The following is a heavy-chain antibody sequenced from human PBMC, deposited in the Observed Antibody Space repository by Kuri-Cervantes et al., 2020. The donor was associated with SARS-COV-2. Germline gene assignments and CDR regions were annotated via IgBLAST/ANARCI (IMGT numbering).Heavy chain of an antibody. CDR2: INWNGGST. V-gene: IGHV3-20*04. CDR1: GFTFDDYG. Sequence: GGSLRLSCAASGFTFDDYGMSWVRQAPGKGLEWVSGINWNGGSTGYADSVKGRFTISRDNAKNSLYLQMNSLRAEDTAVYYCARPSWRAAPSHFQHWGQSTLVTVSS. D-gene: IGHD6-6*01. CDR3: ARPSWRAAPSHFQH. J-gene: IGHJ1*01.